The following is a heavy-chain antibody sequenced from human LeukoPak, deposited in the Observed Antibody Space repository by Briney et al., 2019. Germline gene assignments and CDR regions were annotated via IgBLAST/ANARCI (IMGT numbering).Heavy chain of an antibody. D-gene: IGHD3-10*01. Sequence: GGSLRLSCAASGFTFSDYTINWVRQAPGKGLEWVASISGRSSYIYYVDSLEGRFTISRDNAKNSVYLQMNSLRVEDTAVYYCARSVSSGSFLDYWGQGTLVPVSS. V-gene: IGHV3-21*06. CDR1: GFTFSDYT. CDR2: ISGRSSYI. J-gene: IGHJ4*02. CDR3: ARSVSSGSFLDY.